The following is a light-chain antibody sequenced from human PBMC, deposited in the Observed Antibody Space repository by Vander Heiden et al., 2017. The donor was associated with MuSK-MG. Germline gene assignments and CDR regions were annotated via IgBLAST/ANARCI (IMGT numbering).Light chain of an antibody. J-gene: IGLJ2*01. CDR1: NIENKK. CDR3: QVWDSSTVI. CDR2: RNN. Sequence: SYELTQPLPGSVVLGQTARITCGGNNIENKKVHWYQQRPDQAPLLVISRNNNRPSAIPERFSGSNSGNTATLTIRRAQAGDEADYYCQVWDSSTVIFGGGTKLTVL. V-gene: IGLV3-9*01.